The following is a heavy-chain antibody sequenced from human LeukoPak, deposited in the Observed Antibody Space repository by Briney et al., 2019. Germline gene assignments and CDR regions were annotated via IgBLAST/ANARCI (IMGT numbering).Heavy chain of an antibody. Sequence: SETLSLTCTVSGGSISSYYWSWLRQPAGKGLEWIGRIYTSGSTNYNPSLKSRVTMSVDTSKNQFSLKLSSVTAADTAVYYCARDYYDSSGYYSEGYAFDIWGQGTMVTVSS. CDR1: GGSISSYY. V-gene: IGHV4-4*07. D-gene: IGHD3-22*01. J-gene: IGHJ3*02. CDR2: IYTSGST. CDR3: ARDYYDSSGYYSEGYAFDI.